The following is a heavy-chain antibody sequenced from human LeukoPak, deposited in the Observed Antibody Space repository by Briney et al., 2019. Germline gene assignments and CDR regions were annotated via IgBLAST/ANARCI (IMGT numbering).Heavy chain of an antibody. CDR3: TRNLIGGPAALIDF. CDR1: GFTFSSYW. D-gene: IGHD2-2*01. J-gene: IGHJ4*02. Sequence: PGGSLRLSCAASGFTFSSYWMHWVRQGRKGLVWVSRIHTDGSSTTYADSVKGRLTISRDNAKNTVYLQMNSLRDEDTAVYYCTRNLIGGPAALIDFWGQRTLVSVSS. CDR2: IHTDGSST. V-gene: IGHV3-74*01.